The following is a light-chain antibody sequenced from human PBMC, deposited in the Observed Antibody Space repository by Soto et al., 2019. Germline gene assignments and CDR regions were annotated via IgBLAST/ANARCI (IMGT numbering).Light chain of an antibody. CDR3: QQRNNWPPGIT. J-gene: IGKJ5*01. V-gene: IGKV1-5*01. CDR2: DAS. Sequence: DIQMTQSASTLSGSVGDRVTITCRASQTISSWLAWYQQKPGKAPKLLIYDASTLESGVPSRFSGSGSGTDFTLTISSLEPEDFAVYYCQQRNNWPPGITFGQGTRLEIK. CDR1: QTISSW.